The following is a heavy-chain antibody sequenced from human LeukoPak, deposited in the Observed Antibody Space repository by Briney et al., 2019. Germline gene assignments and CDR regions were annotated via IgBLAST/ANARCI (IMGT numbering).Heavy chain of an antibody. J-gene: IGHJ4*02. CDR3: ARGAAGTVPFDY. Sequence: SETLSLTCAVSGGSISSYYWSWIRQPPGKGLKWIGYTHYSGSTDYNPSLKTRVTISVDTSKNQFSLKLSSVTAADTAVYYCARGAAGTVPFDYWGQGTLVTVSS. V-gene: IGHV4-59*08. D-gene: IGHD6-13*01. CDR1: GGSISSYY. CDR2: THYSGST.